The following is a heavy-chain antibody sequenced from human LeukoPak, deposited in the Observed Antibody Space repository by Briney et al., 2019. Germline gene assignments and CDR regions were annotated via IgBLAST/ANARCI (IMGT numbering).Heavy chain of an antibody. CDR3: ARGTRCSSTSCYLWFGELVDY. CDR2: ISYDGSNK. CDR1: GFTFSSYA. V-gene: IGHV3-30-3*01. D-gene: IGHD2-2*01. J-gene: IGHJ4*02. Sequence: GRSLRLSCAASGFTFSSYAMHWVRQAPGKGLEWAAVISYDGSNKYYADSVKGRFTISRDNSKNTLYLQMNSLRAEDTAVYYCARGTRCSSTSCYLWFGELVDYWGQGTLVTVSS.